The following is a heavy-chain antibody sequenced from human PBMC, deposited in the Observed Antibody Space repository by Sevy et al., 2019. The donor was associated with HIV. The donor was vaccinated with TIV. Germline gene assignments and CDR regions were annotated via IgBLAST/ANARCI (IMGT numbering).Heavy chain of an antibody. CDR1: GFAFYEYS. CDR2: LSFGCGKI. V-gene: IGHV3-23*01. CDR3: AGEGCSSPTDY. J-gene: IGHJ4*02. D-gene: IGHD2-8*01. Sequence: GGSLRLSCAASGFAFYEYSMSWIRQAPGKGLEWVETLSFGCGKINYADSVKGRFTISRDNLKNSFYLQMDNLRVEDTALYYFAGEGCSSPTDYWGQGTRVTVSS.